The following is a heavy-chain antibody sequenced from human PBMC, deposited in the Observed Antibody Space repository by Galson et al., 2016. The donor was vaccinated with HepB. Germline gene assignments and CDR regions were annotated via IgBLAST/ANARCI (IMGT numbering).Heavy chain of an antibody. D-gene: IGHD6-19*01. J-gene: IGHJ4*02. CDR3: AKKSLVAGTATYVFDN. Sequence: SLRLSCAASGFTFSTNGMHWVRQAPGKGLEWVAIIWYGGSIYSADSVKGRFTISRDNSKNTLYLQMNSLRADDTAVYYCAKKSLVAGTATYVFDNWGQGTLVTVSS. CDR2: IWYGGSI. CDR1: GFTFSTNG. V-gene: IGHV3-33*06.